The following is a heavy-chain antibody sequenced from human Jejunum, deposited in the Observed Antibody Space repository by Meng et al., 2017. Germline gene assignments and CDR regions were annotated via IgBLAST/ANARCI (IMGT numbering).Heavy chain of an antibody. D-gene: IGHD1-26*01. CDR2: FTRGGTT. CDR3: ARHEVDFDN. CDR1: GGSISGYY. Sequence: QVELRQSCAGVVKPSETLSLTCAVYGGSISGYYWSWIRQAPGEGLEWVGEFTRGGTTNYNPSLKSRVTISADTSKNQFSLTLSSVSAADTAVYYCARHEVDFDNWGQGTLVTVSS. J-gene: IGHJ4*02. V-gene: IGHV4-34*02.